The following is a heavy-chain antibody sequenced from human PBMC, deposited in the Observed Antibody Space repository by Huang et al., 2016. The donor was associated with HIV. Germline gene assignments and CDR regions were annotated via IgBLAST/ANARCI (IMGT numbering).Heavy chain of an antibody. CDR2: ISYHGSNK. D-gene: IGHD6-19*01. Sequence: QVQVVESGGGVVQPGRSLRLSCEASGFTFSSYGMHWVRQAPGKGLEGVGRISYHGSNKWYADSVKGRFTISRDNSKNKVYLQMDSLRGNDTAVYYCAKESYSSGWYPEYWGQGTPVTVSS. CDR1: GFTFSSYG. CDR3: AKESYSSGWYPEY. J-gene: IGHJ4*02. V-gene: IGHV3-30*18.